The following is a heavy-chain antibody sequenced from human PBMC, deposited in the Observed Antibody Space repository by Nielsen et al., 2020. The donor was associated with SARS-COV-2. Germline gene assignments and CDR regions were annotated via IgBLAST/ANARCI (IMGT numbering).Heavy chain of an antibody. V-gene: IGHV3-21*01. D-gene: IGHD3-10*01. CDR3: AGDLYYYGSGSKDYYYYGMDV. J-gene: IGHJ6*02. CDR2: ISSSSSYI. Sequence: WIRQPPGKGLEWVSSISSSSSYIYYADSVKGRFTISRDNAKNSLYLQMNSLRAEDTAVYYCAGDLYYYGSGSKDYYYYGMDVWGQGTTVTVSS.